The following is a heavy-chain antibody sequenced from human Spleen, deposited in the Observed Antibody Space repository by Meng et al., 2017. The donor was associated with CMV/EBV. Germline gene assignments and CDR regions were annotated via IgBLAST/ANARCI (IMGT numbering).Heavy chain of an antibody. CDR3: ARDRVMIYNYGYLDY. J-gene: IGHJ4*02. D-gene: IGHD5-18*01. V-gene: IGHV3-20*03. CDR2: INWDGRSI. Sequence: SGFTFGDYVVTWVRQPPGKGLEWVSGINWDGRSIFYAESVKGRFTVARDNAKNSLYLQMNNLRAEDTALYYCARDRVMIYNYGYLDYWGQGTLVTVSS. CDR1: GFTFGDYV.